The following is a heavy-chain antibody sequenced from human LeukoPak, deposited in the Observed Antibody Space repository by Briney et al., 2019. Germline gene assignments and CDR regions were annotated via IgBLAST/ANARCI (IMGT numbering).Heavy chain of an antibody. CDR2: IYYSRST. D-gene: IGHD3-22*01. V-gene: IGHV4-59*01. CDR3: ARVTWEYSYESSGNPGWYFDL. J-gene: IGHJ2*01. Sequence: SETLSLTGTGSGGSISSYYWSWIRQPPGRGLEWIGYIYYSRSTNYNPSLKSRVIISVDTSKNQFSLKLTSVIAADTAVYYCARVTWEYSYESSGNPGWYFDLWGRGTLVTVSS. CDR1: GGSISSYY.